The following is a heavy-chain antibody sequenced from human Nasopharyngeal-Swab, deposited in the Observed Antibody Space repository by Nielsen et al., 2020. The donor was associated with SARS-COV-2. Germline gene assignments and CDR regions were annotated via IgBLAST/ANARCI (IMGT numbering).Heavy chain of an antibody. D-gene: IGHD1-26*01. CDR2: IYSGGSST. J-gene: IGHJ4*02. CDR1: GFTFSGYA. V-gene: IGHV3-23*03. CDR3: AKDQGSYYDY. Sequence: GGSLRLSCAASGFTFSGYAMSWVRQAPGKGLEWVSVIYSGGSSTYYADSVKGRITISRDNSKNTLYLQMSSLRAEDTAVYYCAKDQGSYYDYWGQGTLVTVSS.